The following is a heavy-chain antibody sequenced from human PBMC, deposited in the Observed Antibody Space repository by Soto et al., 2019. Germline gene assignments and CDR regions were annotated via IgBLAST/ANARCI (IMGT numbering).Heavy chain of an antibody. CDR2: INHSGKI. D-gene: IGHD1-1*01. J-gene: IGHJ4*02. CDR1: GGSPNAYY. CDR3: VTSNNLFHSYYDD. Sequence: SETLSLTCEVYGGSPNAYYWTWIRQSPGKGLEWIGEINHSGKIHYNPSLESRLSISADTSKRQFSLTLTSVTAADAAMYYCVTSNNLFHSYYDDWGQGTLVTVSS. V-gene: IGHV4-34*01.